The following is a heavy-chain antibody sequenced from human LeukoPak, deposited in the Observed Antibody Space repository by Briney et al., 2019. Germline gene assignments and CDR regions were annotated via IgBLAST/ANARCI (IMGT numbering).Heavy chain of an antibody. J-gene: IGHJ5*02. CDR2: ISAHNGNT. Sequence: ASVKVSCKASGYTFNSYGISWVRQAPGQGLEWMGWISAHNGNTNYAQKLQGRVTMTTDTSTSTAYMELRSLRSDDTAVYYCARGTPIWDYDSSGCMIAWGQGTLVTVSS. V-gene: IGHV1-18*01. CDR3: ARGTPIWDYDSSGCMIA. CDR1: GYTFNSYG. D-gene: IGHD3-22*01.